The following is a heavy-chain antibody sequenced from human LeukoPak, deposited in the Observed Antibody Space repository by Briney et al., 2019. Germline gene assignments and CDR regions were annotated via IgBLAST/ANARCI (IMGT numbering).Heavy chain of an antibody. CDR3: ARDRGVPAAGMDV. D-gene: IGHD2-2*01. CDR1: GFTFSSYW. V-gene: IGHV3-7*03. J-gene: IGHJ6*04. CDR2: IKQDGSEK. Sequence: GGSLRLSCAASGFTFSSYWMSWVRQAPGKGLEWVANIKQDGSEKYYVDSVKGRFTISRDNAKNSLYLQMNSLRAEDTGVYYCARDRGVPAAGMDVWGKGTTVTVSS.